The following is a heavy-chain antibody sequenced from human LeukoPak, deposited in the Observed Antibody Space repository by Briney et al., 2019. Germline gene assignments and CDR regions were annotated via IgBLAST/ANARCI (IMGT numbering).Heavy chain of an antibody. J-gene: IGHJ4*02. CDR3: ATNFKMVDRMDY. Sequence: PGGSLRLSCAASGFTFSNYWMSWVRQAPGRGLEGVANIKQDGSEKYYVDSVKGRFTISRDNAKNSLYLQMNSLRAEDTAVYYCATNFKMVDRMDYWGQGTLVTVSS. CDR1: GFTFSNYW. D-gene: IGHD2-8*01. CDR2: IKQDGSEK. V-gene: IGHV3-7*01.